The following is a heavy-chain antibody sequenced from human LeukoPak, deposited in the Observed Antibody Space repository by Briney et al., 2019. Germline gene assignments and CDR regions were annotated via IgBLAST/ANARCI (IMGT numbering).Heavy chain of an antibody. CDR3: ARVSRLAVDY. J-gene: IGHJ4*02. Sequence: GGSLRLSCAASGFTVSSNYMGWVRQAPGKVLGWDSVIHSGGSTYYADSVKGRFTISRDNPKNTLYLQMNSLRAEDTAVYYCARVSRLAVDYWGQGTLVTVSS. CDR1: GFTVSSNY. CDR2: IHSGGST. V-gene: IGHV3-53*01.